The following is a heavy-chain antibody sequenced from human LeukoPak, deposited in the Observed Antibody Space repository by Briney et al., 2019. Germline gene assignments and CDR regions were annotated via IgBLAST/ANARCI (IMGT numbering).Heavy chain of an antibody. D-gene: IGHD3-10*01. CDR1: GFTFSSYS. J-gene: IGHJ6*03. Sequence: PGGSLRLSCAASGFTFSSYSMNLVRQAPGKGLEWVSYISSSSSTIYYADSVKGRFTISRDNAKNSLYLQINSLRAEDTAVYYCARALAGGGSGWGVDFHYMDVWGKGTTVTSSS. CDR3: ARALAGGGSGWGVDFHYMDV. V-gene: IGHV3-48*01. CDR2: ISSSSSTI.